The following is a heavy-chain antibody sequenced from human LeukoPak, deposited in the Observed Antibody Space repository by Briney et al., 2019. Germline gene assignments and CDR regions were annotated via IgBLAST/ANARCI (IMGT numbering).Heavy chain of an antibody. J-gene: IGHJ4*02. CDR3: ATGYSYGFNPYEY. Sequence: ASVKVSCKASGFTFASYAISWVRQAPGQGLEWMGWINVYNGNTNYAQRLRGRVTMTTDTSKSTAYMELSSLRSEDTAVYYCATGYSYGFNPYEYWGQGTLVTVSS. V-gene: IGHV1-18*01. CDR1: GFTFASYA. D-gene: IGHD5-18*01. CDR2: INVYNGNT.